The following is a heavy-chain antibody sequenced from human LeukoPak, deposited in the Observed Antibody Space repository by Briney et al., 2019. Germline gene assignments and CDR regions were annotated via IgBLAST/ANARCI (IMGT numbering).Heavy chain of an antibody. D-gene: IGHD5-18*01. CDR3: AREGGTWIQLWLTPFDY. CDR2: IYTGGST. CDR1: GGSISSYY. V-gene: IGHV4-4*07. J-gene: IGHJ4*02. Sequence: SETLSLTCTVSGGSISSYYWSWIRQPAGKGLEWIGRIYTGGSTNYNPSLKSRVTMSVDTSKNQFSLKLSSVTAADTAVYYCAREGGTWIQLWLTPFDYWGQGTLVTVSS.